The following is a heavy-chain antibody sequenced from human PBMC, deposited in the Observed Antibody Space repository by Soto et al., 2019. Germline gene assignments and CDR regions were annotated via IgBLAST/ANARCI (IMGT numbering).Heavy chain of an antibody. J-gene: IGHJ4*02. CDR3: AVYYYDRSRPDY. V-gene: IGHV1-18*01. CDR2: ISAYNGNT. D-gene: IGHD3-22*01. Sequence: ASVKVSCKASGYNFTSYGISWVRHAPGPGLEWMGWISAYNGNTNYAQKLQGRVTMTTDTSTSTAYMELRSLRSDDTAVYYWAVYYYDRSRPDYWGQGTLVTVSS. CDR1: GYNFTSYG.